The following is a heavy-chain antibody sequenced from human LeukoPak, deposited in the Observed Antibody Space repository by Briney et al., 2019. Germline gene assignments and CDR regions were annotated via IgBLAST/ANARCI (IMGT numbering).Heavy chain of an antibody. Sequence: ASVKVSCKASGYTFTSYGISWVRQAPGQGLEWMGGIIPIFGTANYAQKFQGRVTITADESTSTAYMELSSLRSEDTAVYYCAGGRIVVVPAALFDIWGQGTMVTVSS. CDR1: GYTFTSYG. CDR2: IIPIFGTA. CDR3: AGGRIVVVPAALFDI. D-gene: IGHD2-2*01. V-gene: IGHV1-69*13. J-gene: IGHJ3*02.